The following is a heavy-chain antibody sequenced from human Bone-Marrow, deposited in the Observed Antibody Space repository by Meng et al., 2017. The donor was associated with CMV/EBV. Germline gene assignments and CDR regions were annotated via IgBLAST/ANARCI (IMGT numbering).Heavy chain of an antibody. J-gene: IGHJ4*02. D-gene: IGHD3-3*01. CDR3: AKGAIFGVTAPDS. V-gene: IGHV3-23*01. Sequence: GGSLRLSCVASGFTFSTYTMSWVRQAPGKGPEWVSRIRGRDGFPSYADSVKGRFTISRDISQNTLYLQMNSLRTEDTAVYYCAKGAIFGVTAPDSWGQGTLVTVYS. CDR1: GFTFSTYT. CDR2: IRGRDGFP.